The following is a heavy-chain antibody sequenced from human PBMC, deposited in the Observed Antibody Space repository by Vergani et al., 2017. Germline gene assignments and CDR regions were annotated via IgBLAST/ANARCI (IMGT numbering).Heavy chain of an antibody. CDR2: ISWDGGST. CDR1: GFTFDDYT. Sequence: EVQLVESGGVVVQPGGSLRLSCAASGFTFDDYTMHWVRQAPGKGLEWVSLISWDGGSTYYADSVKGRFTISRDNSKNSLYLQMNSLRTEDTAVYYCAKDTLSGWYGMDVWGQGTTVTVSS. V-gene: IGHV3-43*01. D-gene: IGHD6-19*01. CDR3: AKDTLSGWYGMDV. J-gene: IGHJ6*02.